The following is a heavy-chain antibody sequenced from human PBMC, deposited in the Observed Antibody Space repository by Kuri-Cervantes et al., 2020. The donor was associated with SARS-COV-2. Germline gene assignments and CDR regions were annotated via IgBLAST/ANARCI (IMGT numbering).Heavy chain of an antibody. CDR2: ISSNGGST. CDR3: AREGLSEVELLDY. J-gene: IGHJ4*02. V-gene: IGHV3-64*02. Sequence: ETLSLTCAASGFTFSSYAMHWVRQAPGKGLEYVSAISSNGGSTYYADSVKGRFTISRDNSKNTLYLQMNSLRAEDTAVYYCAREGLSEVELLDYWGQGTLVTVSS. CDR1: GFTFSSYA. D-gene: IGHD1-26*01.